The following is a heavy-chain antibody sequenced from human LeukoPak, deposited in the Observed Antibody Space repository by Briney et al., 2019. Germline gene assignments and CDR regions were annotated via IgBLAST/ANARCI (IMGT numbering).Heavy chain of an antibody. J-gene: IGHJ6*02. Sequence: PGGSLRLSCAVSGFTFSRHWMSWVRQAPGKGLEWLANIKQDGSEKYYVGSVEGRFTISRDNAKNSLYLQMNSLRAEDTAVYYCARSYYGSGTSYGMDVWGQGTTVTVSS. CDR2: IKQDGSEK. CDR3: ARSYYGSGTSYGMDV. D-gene: IGHD3-10*01. CDR1: GFTFSRHW. V-gene: IGHV3-7*01.